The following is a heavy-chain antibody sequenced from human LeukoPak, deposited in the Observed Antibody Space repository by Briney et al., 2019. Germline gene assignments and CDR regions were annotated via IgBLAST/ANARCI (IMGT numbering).Heavy chain of an antibody. V-gene: IGHV3-21*01. CDR2: ISSSSSYI. D-gene: IGHD3-10*01. Sequence: PGGSLRLSCAASGFTFSSYSMNWVRQAPGKGLEWVSSISSSSSYIYYADSVKGRFTISRDNAKNSLYLQMNSLRAEGTAVYYCARDFRRIYGSGGDYWGQGTLVTVSS. CDR1: GFTFSSYS. J-gene: IGHJ4*02. CDR3: ARDFRRIYGSGGDY.